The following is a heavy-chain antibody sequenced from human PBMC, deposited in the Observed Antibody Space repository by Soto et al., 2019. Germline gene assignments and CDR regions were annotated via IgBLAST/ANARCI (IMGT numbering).Heavy chain of an antibody. CDR2: IYPGDSDT. CDR1: GYSFTSYL. Sequence: GESLRISCKGSGYSFTSYLIGWVRQMPGKGLEWMGIIYPGDSDTRYGPSFQGQVTISADKSISTAYLQWSSLKASDTAMYYCARLGVHSSYGSGSYSHMGVWGQGTTVTVSS. CDR3: ARLGVHSSYGSGSYSHMGV. V-gene: IGHV5-51*01. J-gene: IGHJ6*02. D-gene: IGHD3-10*01.